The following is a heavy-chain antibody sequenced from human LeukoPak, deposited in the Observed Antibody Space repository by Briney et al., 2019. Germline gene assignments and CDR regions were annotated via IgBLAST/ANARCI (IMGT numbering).Heavy chain of an antibody. Sequence: ASVKVSCKASCYNCTSYCISWVRQAPGQGLEWMGWISGNNGNINYAQKLQGRVTMTTDTSTSTAYMELRSLRSDDTAVYYCARVGAGTFLSWSRPPDYWGQGTLVTVSS. CDR2: ISGNNGNI. J-gene: IGHJ4*02. CDR1: CYNCTSYC. V-gene: IGHV1-18*01. D-gene: IGHD6-19*01. CDR3: ARVGAGTFLSWSRPPDY.